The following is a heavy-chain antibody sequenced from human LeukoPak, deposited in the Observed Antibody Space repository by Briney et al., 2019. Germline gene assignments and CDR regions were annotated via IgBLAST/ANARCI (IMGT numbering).Heavy chain of an antibody. V-gene: IGHV3-21*01. Sequence: GGSLRLSCAASGFTFSSYSMNWVRQAPGKGLEWVSSISSSSSYIYYADSVKGRFTISRDNAKNSLYLQMNSLRAEDTAVYYCARSRDDDFWSGYHYWGQGTLVTVSS. J-gene: IGHJ4*02. D-gene: IGHD3-3*01. CDR3: ARSRDDDFWSGYHY. CDR1: GFTFSSYS. CDR2: ISSSSSYI.